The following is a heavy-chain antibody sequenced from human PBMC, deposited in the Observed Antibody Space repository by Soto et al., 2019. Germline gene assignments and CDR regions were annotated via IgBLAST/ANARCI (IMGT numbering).Heavy chain of an antibody. J-gene: IGHJ1*01. CDR1: GGSISSGGYY. CDR2: IYYSGST. V-gene: IGHV4-31*03. CDR3: ARVAYYDSSGYYSGYFQH. D-gene: IGHD3-22*01. Sequence: KPSETLSLTCTVSGGSISSGGYYWSWIRQHPGKGLEWIGYIYYSGSTYYNPSLKSRVTISVDTSKNQFSLKLSSVTAADTAVYYCARVAYYDSSGYYSGYFQHWGQGTLVTVSS.